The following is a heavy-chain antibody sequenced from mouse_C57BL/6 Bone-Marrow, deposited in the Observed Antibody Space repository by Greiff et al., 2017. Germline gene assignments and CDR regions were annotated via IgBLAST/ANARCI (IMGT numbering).Heavy chain of an antibody. D-gene: IGHD1-1*01. V-gene: IGHV1-61*01. J-gene: IGHJ3*01. CDR3: ARGITTLVPFAY. CDR2: IYPSDSET. CDR1: GYTFTSYW. Sequence: QVQLQQPGAELVRPGSSVKLSCKASGYTFTSYWMDWVKQRPGQGLEWIGNIYPSDSETHYNQKFKDKATLTVDKSSSTAYMQLSSLTSEDSALYYCARGITTLVPFAYWGQGTLVTVSA.